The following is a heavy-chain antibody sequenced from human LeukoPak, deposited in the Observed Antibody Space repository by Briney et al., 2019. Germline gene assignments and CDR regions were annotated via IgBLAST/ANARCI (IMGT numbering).Heavy chain of an antibody. CDR2: IRYDGSNK. CDR3: ASPYYDFWSGYNDDAFDI. D-gene: IGHD3-3*01. J-gene: IGHJ3*02. CDR1: GFTFSSYG. Sequence: GGSLRLSCAASGFTFSSYGMHWVRQAPGKGLEWVAFIRYDGSNKYYADSVKGRFTISRDNAKNSLYLQMNSLRAEDTAVYYCASPYYDFWSGYNDDAFDIWGQGTMVTVSS. V-gene: IGHV3-30*02.